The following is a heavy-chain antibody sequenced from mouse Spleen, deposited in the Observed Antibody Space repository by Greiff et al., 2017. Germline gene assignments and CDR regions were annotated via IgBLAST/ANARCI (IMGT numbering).Heavy chain of an antibody. Sequence: VKLQESGPELVKPGASVKISCKASGYAFSSSWMNWVKQRPGKGLEWIGRIYPGEGDTNYNGKFKGKATLTADKSASTAYMQLSSLTSEDAAVYFCARERSDWGQGTLVTVSA. CDR1: GYAFSSSW. D-gene: IGHD1-1*01. CDR3: ARERSD. CDR2: IYPGEGDT. J-gene: IGHJ3*01. V-gene: IGHV1-82*01.